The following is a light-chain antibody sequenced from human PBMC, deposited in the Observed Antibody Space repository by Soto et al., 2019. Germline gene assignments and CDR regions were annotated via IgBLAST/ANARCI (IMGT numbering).Light chain of an antibody. CDR1: SSDVGGYNY. V-gene: IGLV2-8*01. CDR2: DDN. J-gene: IGLJ1*01. Sequence: QSALTQPPSASGSPGQSVTISCTGTSSDVGGYNYVSWYQQHPGKAPKLVIYDDNKRPSGIPDRFSGSKSGTSATLGITGFQTGDEADYYCGSSDSSLSAYVFGTGTKLTVL. CDR3: GSSDSSLSAYV.